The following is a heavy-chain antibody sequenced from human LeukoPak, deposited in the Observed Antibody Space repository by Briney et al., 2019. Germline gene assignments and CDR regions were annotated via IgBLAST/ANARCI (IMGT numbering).Heavy chain of an antibody. CDR3: ARQELLPPYYYMDV. CDR1: GGSFSDYY. Sequence: PSETLSLTCAVYGGSFSDYYWSCIRQPPGKGLEWIGEISHSGITKYNPSLKSRVTISVDTSKNQFSLKLNSVTAADTAVYYCARQELLPPYYYMDVWGKGTTVTVSS. D-gene: IGHD1-26*01. CDR2: ISHSGIT. J-gene: IGHJ6*03. V-gene: IGHV4-34*01.